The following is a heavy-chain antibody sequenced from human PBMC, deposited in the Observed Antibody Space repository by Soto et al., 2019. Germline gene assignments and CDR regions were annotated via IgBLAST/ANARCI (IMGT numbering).Heavy chain of an antibody. CDR1: GGSFSGYS. Sequence: QVQLQQWGAGLLKPSETLSLTCAVNGGSFSGYSWTWIRQSPGKGLEWIGQINHSGSSIYSPSLKRRVTIPLLNSKSQFSPELTSVTAADAAVYFCARGLFSENSYSGGWYYFASWGQGTLVAVSS. V-gene: IGHV4-34*01. CDR3: ARGLFSENSYSGGWYYFAS. J-gene: IGHJ4*02. CDR2: INHSGSS. D-gene: IGHD1-26*01.